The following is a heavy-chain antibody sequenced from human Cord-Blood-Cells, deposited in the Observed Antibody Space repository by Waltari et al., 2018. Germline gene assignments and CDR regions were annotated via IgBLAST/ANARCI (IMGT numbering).Heavy chain of an antibody. CDR1: GGTFSSYA. D-gene: IGHD1-26*01. Sequence: QVQLVQSGAVVKKPGSSVKAFCKASGGTFSSYAINWVRQAPGQGLEWMGGIIPIFGTANYAQKFQGRVTITADESTSTAYMELSSLRSEDTAVYYCARGPYSGSYYAFDIWGQGTMVTVSS. J-gene: IGHJ3*02. CDR3: ARGPYSGSYYAFDI. CDR2: IIPIFGTA. V-gene: IGHV1-69*12.